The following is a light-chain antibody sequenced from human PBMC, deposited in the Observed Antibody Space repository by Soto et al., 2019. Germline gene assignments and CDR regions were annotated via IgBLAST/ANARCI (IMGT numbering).Light chain of an antibody. CDR1: QGISSY. V-gene: IGKV1-8*01. J-gene: IGKJ1*01. CDR2: AAS. CDR3: QQYYSYPRT. Sequence: AIRMTQSPSSFSASTGDRVTMTCQASQGISSYLAWYQQKPGKAPKLLIYAASTLQSGVPSRFSGSGSGSDFTLTISCLQSEDFATYYCQQYYSYPRTFGQGTLVDIK.